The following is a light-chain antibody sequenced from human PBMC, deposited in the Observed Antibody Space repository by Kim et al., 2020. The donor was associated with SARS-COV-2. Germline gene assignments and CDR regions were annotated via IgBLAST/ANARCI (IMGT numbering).Light chain of an antibody. J-gene: IGLJ3*02. CDR2: DVS. Sequence: GQSITISCTGSSSDVGAYNYVSWYQQYPGKAPKLMSYDVSKRPSGVSNRFSGSKSGNTASLTISGLQAEDEADYYCSSYTSSNTLVFGGGTQLTVL. CDR3: SSYTSSNTLV. V-gene: IGLV2-14*04. CDR1: SSDVGAYNY.